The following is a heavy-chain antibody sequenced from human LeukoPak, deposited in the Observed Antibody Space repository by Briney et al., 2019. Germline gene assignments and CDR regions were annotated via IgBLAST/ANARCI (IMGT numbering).Heavy chain of an antibody. CDR1: GYTFTGYY. CDR2: INPNSGGT. D-gene: IGHD6-13*01. J-gene: IGHJ6*02. CDR3: ATATSWYSYGMDV. Sequence: ASVKVSCKASGYTFTGYYMHWVRQAPGQGLEWMGWINPNSGGTNYAQKVQGMVTMTSDTANSRAYMELKSLRYDDNAVYYCATATSWYSYGMDVWGQGHTVTVSS. V-gene: IGHV1-2*02.